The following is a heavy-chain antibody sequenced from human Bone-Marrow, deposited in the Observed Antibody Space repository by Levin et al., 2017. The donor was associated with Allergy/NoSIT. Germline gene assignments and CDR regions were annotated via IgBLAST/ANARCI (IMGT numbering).Heavy chain of an antibody. Sequence: TGGSLRLSCVASGFTFSNHDMNWFRQAPGKGLEWVSSITHSGGNTYYADSMKGRFTISRDNSKDTLYLQMTGLRADDTAIYYCARLFDLWGRGTLVTVSS. D-gene: IGHD2-21*01. J-gene: IGHJ2*01. CDR2: ITHSGGNT. CDR3: ARLFDL. CDR1: GFTFSNHD. V-gene: IGHV3-23*01.